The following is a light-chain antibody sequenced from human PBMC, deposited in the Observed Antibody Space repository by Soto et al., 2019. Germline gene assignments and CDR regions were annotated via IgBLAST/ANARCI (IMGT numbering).Light chain of an antibody. CDR2: KSS. J-gene: IGKJ1*01. V-gene: IGKV1-5*03. CDR1: QSISSW. CDR3: QQYNTYWT. Sequence: DLQMTQSPSTLSASVGDRVTITCRASQSISSWLAWYQQNPGKAPKLLIYKSSNLESGVPSRLSGSGSASEFTLTISSLQPDDFATYYCQQYNTYWTFGQGTKVEIK.